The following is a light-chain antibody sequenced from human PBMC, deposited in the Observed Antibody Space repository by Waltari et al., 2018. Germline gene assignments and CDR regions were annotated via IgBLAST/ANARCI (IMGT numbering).Light chain of an antibody. Sequence: IAMTQSPSTLSASVGDRVPIPCRARQNIGTWVAWYQQKPGKAPKHLIFDGSTLESGVPSRFSGSASGTDFTLTINSLQPDDFASYFCQQYNSYLSSFGQGTKLEI. CDR3: QQYNSYLSS. J-gene: IGKJ2*01. CDR1: QNIGTW. V-gene: IGKV1-5*01. CDR2: DGS.